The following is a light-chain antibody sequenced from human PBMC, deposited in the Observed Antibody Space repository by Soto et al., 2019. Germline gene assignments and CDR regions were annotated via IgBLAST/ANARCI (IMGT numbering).Light chain of an antibody. CDR2: GTS. V-gene: IGKV3-20*01. CDR3: QQYGSLPWT. J-gene: IGKJ1*01. Sequence: DIVLTQSPGTLSLSPGERATLSCRASQSVSSNFLAWYQQNPGQTPRLLIYGTSSRATGIPDRFSGSGSGTDFTLTISRLEPEDFAVYFCQQYGSLPWTFGQGTKVEIK. CDR1: QSVSSNF.